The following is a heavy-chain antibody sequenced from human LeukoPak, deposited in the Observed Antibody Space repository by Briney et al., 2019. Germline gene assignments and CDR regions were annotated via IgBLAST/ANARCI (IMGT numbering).Heavy chain of an antibody. D-gene: IGHD6-19*01. CDR1: GGSISNYY. V-gene: IGHV4-59*01. CDR3: ARGNGWYYY. Sequence: SETLSLTCTVPGGSISNYYWSWIRQPPGKGLEWIGYIYYSGSTNYNPSLKSRVTISVDTSKNQFSLILSSVTAADTAVYYCARGNGWYYYWGQGTLVTVSS. J-gene: IGHJ4*02. CDR2: IYYSGST.